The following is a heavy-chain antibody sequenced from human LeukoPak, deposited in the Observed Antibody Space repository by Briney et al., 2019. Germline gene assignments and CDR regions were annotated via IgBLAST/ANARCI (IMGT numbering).Heavy chain of an antibody. Sequence: GAAVKVSCKASGYTFTSYGISWVRQAPGQGLEWMGWISAYNGNTNYAQKLQGRVTMTTDTSTSTAYMELRSLRSVDTAVYYCARDMVRGVITPSDAFDIWGQGTMVTVSS. CDR2: ISAYNGNT. CDR3: ARDMVRGVITPSDAFDI. V-gene: IGHV1-18*01. J-gene: IGHJ3*02. CDR1: GYTFTSYG. D-gene: IGHD3-10*01.